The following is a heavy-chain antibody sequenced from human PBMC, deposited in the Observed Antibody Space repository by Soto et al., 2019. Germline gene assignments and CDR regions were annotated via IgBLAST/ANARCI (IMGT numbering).Heavy chain of an antibody. CDR3: ARGDCVGGTCYSLAGSFYYYMDV. CDR2: INSDGSVS. J-gene: IGHJ6*03. CDR1: GFTFSNYW. V-gene: IGHV3-74*01. D-gene: IGHD2-15*01. Sequence: EVQLVESGGGLVQPGGSLRLSCADSGFTFSNYWMYWVRQAPPAPGKGLVWVSRINSDGSVSSYADSVKGRLTITRDNVKNTLYLQMDSLRAEDTAVYYCARGDCVGGTCYSLAGSFYYYMDVWGKGTTVTVFS.